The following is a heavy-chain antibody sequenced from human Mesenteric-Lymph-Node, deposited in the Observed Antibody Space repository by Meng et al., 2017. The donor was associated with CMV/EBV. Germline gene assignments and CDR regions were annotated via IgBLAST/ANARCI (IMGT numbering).Heavy chain of an antibody. CDR1: GFTFSSP. J-gene: IGHJ4*02. CDR2: VSHDGTNA. Sequence: GGSLRLSCVASGFTFSSPIHWVRQAPGKGLEWVAVVSHDGTNAHYADSVKGRFTISRDNSKNTLYLQMNSLRAEDTAVYYCGRDPGVDFWGQGTLVTVSS. V-gene: IGHV3-30*04. CDR3: GRDPGVDF. D-gene: IGHD3-3*01.